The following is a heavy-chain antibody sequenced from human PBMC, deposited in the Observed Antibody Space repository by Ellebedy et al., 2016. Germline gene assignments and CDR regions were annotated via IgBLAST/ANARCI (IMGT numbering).Heavy chain of an antibody. D-gene: IGHD5-12*01. CDR2: INYRGNT. CDR3: ARDHLYSGCQVDY. CDR1: GVTISSSSYY. V-gene: IGHV4-39*07. J-gene: IGHJ4*02. Sequence: SETLSLXCTVSGVTISSSSYYWGWIRQPPGKGLEWIGSINYRGNTYYSPFLKSRVTISVDMSKNQFSLEVTSVTAADTAVYYCARDHLYSGCQVDYWGQGTRVTVSS.